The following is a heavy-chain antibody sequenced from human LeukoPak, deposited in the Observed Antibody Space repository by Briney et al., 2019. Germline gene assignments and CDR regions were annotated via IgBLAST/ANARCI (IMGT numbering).Heavy chain of an antibody. D-gene: IGHD2-8*01. CDR1: GGSISSGDYY. Sequence: SETLSLTCTVSGGSISSGDYYWSWIRQPPGKGLEWIGYIYYSGSTYYNPSLKSRVTISVDTSKNQFSLKLSSVTAADTAVYYCARDNLMVYAIDYWGQGTLVTVSS. CDR3: ARDNLMVYAIDY. CDR2: IYYSGST. J-gene: IGHJ4*02. V-gene: IGHV4-30-4*01.